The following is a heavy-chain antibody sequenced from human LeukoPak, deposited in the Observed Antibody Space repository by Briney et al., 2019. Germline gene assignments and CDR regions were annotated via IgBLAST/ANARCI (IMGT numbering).Heavy chain of an antibody. J-gene: IGHJ4*02. CDR2: INTDGSGT. D-gene: IGHD3-10*01. Sequence: YPGGSLRLSCAASGFTFSSYWMHWVRQAPGKGLVWISRINTDGSGTYYADSLKDRFTISRDNAKNSLYLQMSSLRAEDTAVYYCTQLLLRGPTAWGQGTLVTVSS. CDR3: TQLLLRGPTA. CDR1: GFTFSSYW. V-gene: IGHV3-74*01.